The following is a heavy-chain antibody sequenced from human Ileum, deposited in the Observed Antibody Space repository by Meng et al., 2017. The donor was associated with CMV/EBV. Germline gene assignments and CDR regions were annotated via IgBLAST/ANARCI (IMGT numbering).Heavy chain of an antibody. V-gene: IGHV4-39*07. Sequence: LLQEEVPGLVKPSGRPFLTCTASGGVVNKNTYYWGWIRQPPGKSMEWIGTIFDSGSVFYNPSLKSRVSVSIDMSRNQLSLSMSSVTAADTAVYYCVRDHGSSRWFFYWGQGTLVTVSS. CDR3: VRDHGSSRWFFY. CDR1: GGVVNKNTYY. J-gene: IGHJ4*02. D-gene: IGHD6-13*01. CDR2: IFDSGSV.